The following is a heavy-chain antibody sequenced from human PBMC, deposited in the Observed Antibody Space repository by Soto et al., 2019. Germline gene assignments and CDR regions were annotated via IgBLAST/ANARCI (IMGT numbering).Heavy chain of an antibody. CDR1: GGSLISYA. V-gene: IGHV1-69*12. D-gene: IGHD5-18*01. CDR3: ARSGYRYGYDYYYYGMDV. CDR2: IIPIFRTS. Sequence: QVQLVQSGAEVKKPGSSVKVSCKASGGSLISYAITWVRQAPGQGLEWMGGIIPIFRTSNYAQKFQGRVTITADESTSTADMELSSLRSDDTAVYYCARSGYRYGYDYYYYGMDVWGQGTTVIVSS. J-gene: IGHJ6*02.